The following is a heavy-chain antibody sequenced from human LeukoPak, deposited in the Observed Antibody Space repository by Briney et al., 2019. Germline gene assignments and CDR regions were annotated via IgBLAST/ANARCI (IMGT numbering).Heavy chain of an antibody. CDR3: ARGAYGDYVLYYYYMDV. J-gene: IGHJ6*03. CDR1: GYTFTSYY. D-gene: IGHD4-17*01. CDR2: IIPIFGTA. Sequence: ASVKVSCKASGYTFTSYYMHWVRQAPGQGLEWMGGIIPIFGTANYAQKFQGRVTITTDESTSTAYMELSSLRSEDTAVYYCARGAYGDYVLYYYYMDVWGKGTTVTVSS. V-gene: IGHV1-69*05.